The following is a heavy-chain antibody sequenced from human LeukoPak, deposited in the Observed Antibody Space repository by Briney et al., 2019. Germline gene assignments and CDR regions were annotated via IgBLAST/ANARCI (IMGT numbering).Heavy chain of an antibody. J-gene: IGHJ4*02. Sequence: PGGSLRLSCAASGFTFSSYAMSWVRQAPGKGLEWVAAISGSGSSTYYADSVKGRFTISRDNSKNTLYLQMNSLRAEDTAVYYCAKAGTAAGTRAPISNFDYWGQGTLVTVSS. D-gene: IGHD6-13*01. CDR2: ISGSGSST. V-gene: IGHV3-23*01. CDR1: GFTFSSYA. CDR3: AKAGTAAGTRAPISNFDY.